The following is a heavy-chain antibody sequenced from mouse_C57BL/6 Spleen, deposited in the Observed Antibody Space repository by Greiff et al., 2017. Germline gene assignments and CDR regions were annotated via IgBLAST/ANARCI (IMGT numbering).Heavy chain of an antibody. CDR3: TRWGPIYDGYYEDAMDY. J-gene: IGHJ4*01. CDR2: IDPETGGT. V-gene: IGHV1-15*01. D-gene: IGHD2-3*01. Sequence: VQRVESGAELVRPGASVTLSCKASGYTFTDYEMHWVKQTPVHGLEWIGAIDPETGGTAYNQKFKGKAILTADKSSSTAYMELRSLTSEDSAVYYCTRWGPIYDGYYEDAMDYWGQGTSVTVSS. CDR1: GYTFTDYE.